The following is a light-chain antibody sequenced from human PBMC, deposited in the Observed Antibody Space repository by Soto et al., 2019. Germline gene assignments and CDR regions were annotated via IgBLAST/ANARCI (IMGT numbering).Light chain of an antibody. CDR2: WAS. CDR3: QQYYSTPLT. Sequence: DIVMTQSPDSLAVSRGERATINCKSSQSVLYSSNNKNYLAWYQQKPGQPPKLLIYWASTRESGVPDRFSGSGSGTDFTLTTSSLQAEEVAVYYCQQYYSTPLTFGGGTKVEIK. CDR1: QSVLYSSNNKNY. V-gene: IGKV4-1*01. J-gene: IGKJ4*01.